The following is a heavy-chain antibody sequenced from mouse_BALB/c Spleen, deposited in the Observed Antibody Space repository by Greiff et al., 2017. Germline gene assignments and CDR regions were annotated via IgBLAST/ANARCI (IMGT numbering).Heavy chain of an antibody. CDR2: IDPSDSET. D-gene: IGHD2-10*01. V-gene: IGHV1S126*01. CDR1: GYSFTSYW. CDR3: ARAPYYGNHYRGALGAMDY. Sequence: QVQLKESGPQLVRPGASVKISCKASGYSFTSYWMHWVKQRPGQGLEWIGMIDPSDSETRLNQKFKDKATLTVDKSSSTAYMQLSSPTSEDSAVYYCARAPYYGNHYRGALGAMDYWGQGTSVTVSS. J-gene: IGHJ4*01.